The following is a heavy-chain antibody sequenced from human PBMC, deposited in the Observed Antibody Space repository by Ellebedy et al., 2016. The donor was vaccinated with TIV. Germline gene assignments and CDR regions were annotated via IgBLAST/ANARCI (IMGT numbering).Heavy chain of an antibody. V-gene: IGHV1-18*04. D-gene: IGHD4-23*01. Sequence: AASVNVSCKASGYTFTSYGISWVRQAPGQGLEWMGWISAYNGNTNYAQKLQGRVTMTTDTSTRTGYMELWSLRSDDTAVYYCARGFRYGSGRWPLDYWGQGTLVTVSS. CDR2: ISAYNGNT. CDR3: ARGFRYGSGRWPLDY. CDR1: GYTFTSYG. J-gene: IGHJ4*02.